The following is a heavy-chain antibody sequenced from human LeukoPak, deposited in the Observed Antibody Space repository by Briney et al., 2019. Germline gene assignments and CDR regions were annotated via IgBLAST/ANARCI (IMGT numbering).Heavy chain of an antibody. CDR3: ARAAAGRAYYHYGMDV. V-gene: IGHV3-53*01. CDR1: GFTVRSDD. Sequence: GGSLRLSCAAFGFTVRSDDMNWVRQAPGKGLEWVSILDSDGSPSYADSIKGRFTISRDNSKNTLDLQMNSLRAEDTAVYYCARAAAGRAYYHYGMDVWGQGTTVTVSS. J-gene: IGHJ6*02. CDR2: LDSDGSP. D-gene: IGHD6-13*01.